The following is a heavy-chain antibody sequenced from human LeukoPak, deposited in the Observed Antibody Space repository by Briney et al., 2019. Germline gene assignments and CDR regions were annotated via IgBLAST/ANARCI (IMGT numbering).Heavy chain of an antibody. V-gene: IGHV3-74*01. CDR3: ARAPSEIGGYYPEYFRH. Sequence: GGSLRLSCAASGFTFSTYWMHWVRQAPGKGLVWVSRIKSNGSTNYADSVKGRFTISRDNAKNTLSLQMNSLRPEDTGVYYCARAPSEIGGYYPEYFRHWGQGTLVTVSS. CDR2: IKSNGST. D-gene: IGHD3-3*01. CDR1: GFTFSTYW. J-gene: IGHJ1*01.